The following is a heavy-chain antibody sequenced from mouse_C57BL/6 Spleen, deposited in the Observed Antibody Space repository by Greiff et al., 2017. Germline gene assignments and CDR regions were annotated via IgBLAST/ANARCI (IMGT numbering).Heavy chain of an antibody. Sequence: QVHVKQPGAELVKPGASVKMSCKASGYTFTSYWITWVKQRPGQGLAWIGDIYPGSGSTNYNEKFKSKATLTVDTSSSTAYMQLSSLTSADSAVYYCVITNYYDYDDYYAMDYWGQGTSVTVSS. CDR1: GYTFTSYW. CDR2: IYPGSGST. CDR3: VITNYYDYDDYYAMDY. V-gene: IGHV1-55*01. J-gene: IGHJ4*01. D-gene: IGHD2-4*01.